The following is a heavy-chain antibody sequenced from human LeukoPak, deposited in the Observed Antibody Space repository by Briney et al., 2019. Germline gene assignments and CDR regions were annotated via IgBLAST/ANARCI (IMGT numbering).Heavy chain of an antibody. CDR2: INHSGST. D-gene: IGHD3-10*01. CDR3: ARVRPLITMVRGVISH. CDR1: GGSFSGYY. Sequence: PSETLSLTCALYGGSFSGYYWSWIRQPPGKGLEWIGEINHSGSTNYNPSLKSRVTISVDTSKNQFSLKLSSVTAADTAVYYCARVRPLITMVRGVISHWGQGTLVTVFS. J-gene: IGHJ4*02. V-gene: IGHV4-34*01.